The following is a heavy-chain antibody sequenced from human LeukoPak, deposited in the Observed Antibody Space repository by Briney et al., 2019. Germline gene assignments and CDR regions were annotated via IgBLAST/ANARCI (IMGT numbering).Heavy chain of an antibody. J-gene: IGHJ4*02. D-gene: IGHD3-22*01. Sequence: GESLKISCKGSGYSFTSYWIGWVRQMPGKGLEWMGIIYPGDSDTRYSPSFQGQVTISADKSISTAYLQWSSLKASDTAMYCCARSMYYYDSSGYYHFDYWGQGTLVTVSS. CDR1: GYSFTSYW. CDR2: IYPGDSDT. V-gene: IGHV5-51*01. CDR3: ARSMYYYDSSGYYHFDY.